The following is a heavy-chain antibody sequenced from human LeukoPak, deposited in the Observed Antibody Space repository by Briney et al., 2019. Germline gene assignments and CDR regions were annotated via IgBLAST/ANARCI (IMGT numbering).Heavy chain of an antibody. Sequence: ASVKVSCKASGYTFTSYDINWVRQATGQGLEWMGWMNPNSGNTGYAQKFQGRVTMTRNTSISTAYMELSSLRSEDTTVYYCARTTGYSSSWYLDYYYYYMDVWGKGTTVTVSS. CDR1: GYTFTSYD. CDR3: ARTTGYSSSWYLDYYYYYMDV. V-gene: IGHV1-8*01. CDR2: MNPNSGNT. D-gene: IGHD6-13*01. J-gene: IGHJ6*03.